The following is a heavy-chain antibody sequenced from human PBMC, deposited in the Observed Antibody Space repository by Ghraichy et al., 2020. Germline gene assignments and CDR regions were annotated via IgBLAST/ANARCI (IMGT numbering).Heavy chain of an antibody. CDR3: ARSGYYDSSGYLDGVDY. CDR1: GGSVSPYY. D-gene: IGHD3-22*01. V-gene: IGHV4-59*02. J-gene: IGHJ4*02. Sequence: SETLSLTCTVSGGSVSPYYWSWIRQPPGQGLEWIGYIYYTGRTNYNPSLKSRVTISIDTSNKQFSLEVNSVTAADTAVYYCARSGYYDSSGYLDGVDYWGQGTLVTVSS. CDR2: IYYTGRT.